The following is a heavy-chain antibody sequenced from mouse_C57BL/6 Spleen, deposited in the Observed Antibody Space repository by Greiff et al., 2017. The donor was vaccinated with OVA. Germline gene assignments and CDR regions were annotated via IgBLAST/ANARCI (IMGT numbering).Heavy chain of an antibody. V-gene: IGHV3-6*01. CDR3: RAQATSYAMDY. D-gene: IGHD3-2*02. Sequence: ESGPGLVKPSQSLSLTCSVTGYSITSGYYWNWIRQFPGNKLEWMGYISYDGSNNYNPSLKNRISITRDTSKNQFFLKLNSVTTEDTATYYCRAQATSYAMDYWGQGTSVTVSS. CDR1: GYSITSGYY. J-gene: IGHJ4*01. CDR2: ISYDGSN.